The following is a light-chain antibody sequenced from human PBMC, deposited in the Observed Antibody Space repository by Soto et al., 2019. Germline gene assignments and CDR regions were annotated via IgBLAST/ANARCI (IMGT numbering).Light chain of an antibody. J-gene: IGKJ2*01. CDR3: QQNYTTPLYT. V-gene: IGKV1-39*01. CDR2: AAS. Sequence: DVQMTQSQFFLSASVGDRISITCRASQPISDYLNWYQHKPGKAPKLQIRAASILQPGVPSRFSGSGSGADFTLTISSLVPDDCATYCCQQNYTTPLYTFGQGTHLEI. CDR1: QPISDY.